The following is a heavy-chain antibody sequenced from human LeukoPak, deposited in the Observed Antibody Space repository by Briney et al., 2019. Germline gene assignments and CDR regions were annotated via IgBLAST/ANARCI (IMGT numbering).Heavy chain of an antibody. Sequence: SETLSLTCTISGYSISSGYYWGWIRQPPGKGLEWIGSLSRSGRTYYNPSLKTRISLSVDTSKKQFSLKLSSVTAANTALYYCARVGARAFDIWGQGTLVTVSS. CDR1: GYSISSGYY. CDR2: LSRSGRT. J-gene: IGHJ3*02. V-gene: IGHV4-38-2*02. D-gene: IGHD3-16*01. CDR3: ARVGARAFDI.